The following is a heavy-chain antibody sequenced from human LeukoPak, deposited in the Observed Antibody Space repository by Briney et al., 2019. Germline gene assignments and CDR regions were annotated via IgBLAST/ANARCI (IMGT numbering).Heavy chain of an antibody. CDR2: IYHSGST. D-gene: IGHD3-22*01. CDR3: ARTDDSSGCYYRDPFDY. V-gene: IGHV4-4*02. Sequence: PSETLSLTCAVSGGSISSSNWWSWVRQPPGKGLEWIGEIYHSGSTNYNPSLKSRVTISVDKSKNQFSLKLSSVTAADTAVYYCARTDDSSGCYYRDPFDYWGQGTLVTVSS. CDR1: GGSISSSNW. J-gene: IGHJ4*02.